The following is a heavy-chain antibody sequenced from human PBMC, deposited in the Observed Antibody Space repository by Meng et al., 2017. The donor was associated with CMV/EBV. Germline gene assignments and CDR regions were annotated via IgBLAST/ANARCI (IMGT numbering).Heavy chain of an antibody. Sequence: QVQRRQAGPGLLKPSPALSLTCTVSGGSISSGDYYWSWIRQPPGKGLEWIGYIYYSGSTYYNPSLKSRVTISVDTSKNQFSLKLSSVTAADTAVYYCARVMGPNRTPYYFDYWGQGTLVTVSS. V-gene: IGHV4-30-4*08. D-gene: IGHD1-14*01. CDR2: IYYSGST. CDR3: ARVMGPNRTPYYFDY. J-gene: IGHJ4*02. CDR1: GGSISSGDYY.